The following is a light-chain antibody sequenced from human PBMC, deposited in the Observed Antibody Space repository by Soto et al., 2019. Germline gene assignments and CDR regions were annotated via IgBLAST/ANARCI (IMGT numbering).Light chain of an antibody. Sequence: EIVMTQSPATLSVSPGERATLSCRASQSVSSNLAWYQQKPGQAPRLLIYGASTRATGIPGRFSGSGSGTQFTLTISSLQSEDCAVYYCQQYNNWPETFGQGTKVEIK. CDR3: QQYNNWPET. V-gene: IGKV3-15*01. CDR2: GAS. J-gene: IGKJ1*01. CDR1: QSVSSN.